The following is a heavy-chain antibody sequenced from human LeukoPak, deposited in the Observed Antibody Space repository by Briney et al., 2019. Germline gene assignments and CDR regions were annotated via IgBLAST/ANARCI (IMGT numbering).Heavy chain of an antibody. V-gene: IGHV4-59*08. J-gene: IGHJ4*02. Sequence: SETLSLTCIVSGGSISGYYWSWIRQPPAKGLEWIGYIYSSGTTNYNPSLRSRVTMSLDTSKNQFSLKLSSVTAADTAVYYCARHRYYYDKSGYSALDYWGRGILVTVSS. D-gene: IGHD3-22*01. CDR1: GGSISGYY. CDR2: IYSSGTT. CDR3: ARHRYYYDKSGYSALDY.